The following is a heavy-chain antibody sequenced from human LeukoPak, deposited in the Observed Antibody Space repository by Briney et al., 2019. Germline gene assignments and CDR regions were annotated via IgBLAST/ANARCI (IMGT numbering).Heavy chain of an antibody. Sequence: SETLSLTCTVSCGSISSYYWSWIRQPPGKGLEWIGYIYYSGSTNYNPSLKSRVTISVDTSKNQFSLKLSSVTAADTAVYYCAIVPYYDISGPFDPWGQGTLVTVSS. J-gene: IGHJ5*02. CDR2: IYYSGST. CDR1: CGSISSYY. V-gene: IGHV4-59*01. CDR3: AIVPYYDISGPFDP. D-gene: IGHD3-22*01.